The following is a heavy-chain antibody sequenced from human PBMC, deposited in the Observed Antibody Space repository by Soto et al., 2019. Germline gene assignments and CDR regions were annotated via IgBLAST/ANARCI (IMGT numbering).Heavy chain of an antibody. CDR1: GGSINSRSYY. Sequence: PSETLSLTCTVPGGSINSRSYYWGWIRQPPGKGLDWIGNIYYSGTTYYYPSLKSRVTISVDTSKNQFSLKLSSVTAADTAVYFCARAPIRPALPYTYFDYWGRGILVTVSS. J-gene: IGHJ4*02. CDR2: IYYSGTT. CDR3: ARAPIRPALPYTYFDY. D-gene: IGHD2-2*01. V-gene: IGHV4-39*01.